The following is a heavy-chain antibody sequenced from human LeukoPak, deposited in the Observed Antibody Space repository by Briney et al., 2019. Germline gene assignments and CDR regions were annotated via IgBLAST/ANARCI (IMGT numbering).Heavy chain of an antibody. CDR2: IYTSGRT. CDR3: AKDLGGLMVRGMIPRFDP. V-gene: IGHV4-4*07. D-gene: IGHD3-10*01. J-gene: IGHJ5*02. CDR1: GGSISSYY. Sequence: PSDTLSLTCTASGGSISSYYRSWVRQPAGKGLEWIGRIYTSGRTNYNPSLMRRVTMSVDTTKNHFSLKLSSVPAADTAVYYCAKDLGGLMVRGMIPRFDPWGQGTLVTVSS.